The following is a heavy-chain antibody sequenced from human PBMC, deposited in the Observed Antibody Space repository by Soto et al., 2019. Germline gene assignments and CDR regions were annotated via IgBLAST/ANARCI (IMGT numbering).Heavy chain of an antibody. CDR3: AKGISGSYQEGMDV. CDR2: ICGSGGNT. D-gene: IGHD1-26*01. V-gene: IGHV3-23*01. J-gene: IGHJ6*02. Sequence: GGSLRLSCAASGFTFSSYAMSWVRQAPGKGLEWVSVICGSGGNTYYADSVKGRFTISRDNSKNSLYLQMNSLRAEDTAVYYGAKGISGSYQEGMDVWGQGTTVTVSS. CDR1: GFTFSSYA.